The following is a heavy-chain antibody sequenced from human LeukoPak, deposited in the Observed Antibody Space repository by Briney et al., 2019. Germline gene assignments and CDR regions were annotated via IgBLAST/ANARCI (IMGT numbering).Heavy chain of an antibody. V-gene: IGHV1-69*13. CDR1: GGTFSSYA. CDR2: IIPIFGTA. Sequence: SVKVSSTASGGTFSSYAIRWVRQAPGQGLEWMGGIIPIFGTANYAQKFQGRVTITADESTSTAYMELSSLRSEDTAVYYCARADYYDSSDYFLFDYWGQGTLVTVSS. CDR3: ARADYYDSSDYFLFDY. D-gene: IGHD3-22*01. J-gene: IGHJ4*02.